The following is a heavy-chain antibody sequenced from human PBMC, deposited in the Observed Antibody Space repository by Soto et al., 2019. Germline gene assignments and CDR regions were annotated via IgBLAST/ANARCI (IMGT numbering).Heavy chain of an antibody. V-gene: IGHV4-61*03. CDR2: IYNSGST. D-gene: IGHD3-10*01. CDR3: ARESDSGSYYFDY. J-gene: IGHJ4*02. CDR1: GGSFSSGRYY. Sequence: SEALSVTGTVSGGSFSSGRYYWSWILQPPGKGLEWIGYIYNSGSTNYNPSLKSRVTISVDTSKNHFSLRMSSVTAADTAVYYCARESDSGSYYFDYWGRGTLVTVSS.